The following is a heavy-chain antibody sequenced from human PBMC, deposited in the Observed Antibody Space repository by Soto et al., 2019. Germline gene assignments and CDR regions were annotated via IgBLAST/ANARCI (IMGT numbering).Heavy chain of an antibody. Sequence: SQTLSLTCAIAGDSXSSNSATWVWIRQSPSRGLEWLGRTYYRSKWYNDYAVSVKSRITINPDTSNNQLSLQLNSVTPDDTAVYYCARLIGNSWLDSWGQGTLVTVSS. V-gene: IGHV6-1*01. D-gene: IGHD3-16*01. CDR3: ARLIGNSWLDS. CDR2: TYYRSKWYN. CDR1: GDSXSSNSAT. J-gene: IGHJ5*01.